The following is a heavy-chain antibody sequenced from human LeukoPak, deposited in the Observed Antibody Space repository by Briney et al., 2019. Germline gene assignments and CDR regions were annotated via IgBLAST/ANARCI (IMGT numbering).Heavy chain of an antibody. J-gene: IGHJ3*02. CDR3: ASVGDYGGNSGTAFDI. V-gene: IGHV3-74*01. D-gene: IGHD4-23*01. Sequence: GGSLRLSCAASGFTFSSYWMHWVRQAPGKGLVWVSRINSDGSSTSYADSVKGRFTISRDNAKNTLYLQMNSLRAEDTAVYYCASVGDYGGNSGTAFDIWGQGTMVTVSS. CDR2: INSDGSST. CDR1: GFTFSSYW.